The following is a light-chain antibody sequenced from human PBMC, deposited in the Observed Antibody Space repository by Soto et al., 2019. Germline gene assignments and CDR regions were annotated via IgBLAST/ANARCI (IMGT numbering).Light chain of an antibody. J-gene: IGKJ1*01. Sequence: EIGLTQSPGTLSLSPGERATLSCRASQSVSSSYLAWYQQKPGQAPRLLIYGASSRATGIPDRLSGSGSGTEFTLTISRMEPEDFAVYYCQQYAGSRTFGHGTKVDIK. CDR1: QSVSSSY. CDR3: QQYAGSRT. CDR2: GAS. V-gene: IGKV3-20*01.